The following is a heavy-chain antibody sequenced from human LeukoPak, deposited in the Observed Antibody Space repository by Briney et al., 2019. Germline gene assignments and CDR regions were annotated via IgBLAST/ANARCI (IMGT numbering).Heavy chain of an antibody. CDR2: ISGSGVTT. Sequence: TGGSLRLSCAASGFTFNNYAMGWVRQAPGKGLAWVSSISGSGVTTFYADSVKGRFTISRDNSKNTLYLQMNSLRAEDTAVYYCALSNWFDPWGQGTLVTVSS. V-gene: IGHV3-23*01. CDR1: GFTFNNYA. D-gene: IGHD3-10*01. CDR3: ALSNWFDP. J-gene: IGHJ5*02.